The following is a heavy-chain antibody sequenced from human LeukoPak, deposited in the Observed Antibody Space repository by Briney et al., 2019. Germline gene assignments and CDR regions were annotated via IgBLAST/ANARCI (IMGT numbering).Heavy chain of an antibody. CDR3: ARYYDSSGYTPGAFDI. Sequence: GGSLRLSCAASGFTVSSNYMSCVRQAPGKGLEWVSVFYSGGSTYYAESVKGRFTISRDNSKNTLYLQMNSLRAEDTAVYYCARYYDSSGYTPGAFDIWGQGTMITVSS. V-gene: IGHV3-53*01. D-gene: IGHD3-22*01. CDR1: GFTVSSNY. J-gene: IGHJ3*02. CDR2: FYSGGST.